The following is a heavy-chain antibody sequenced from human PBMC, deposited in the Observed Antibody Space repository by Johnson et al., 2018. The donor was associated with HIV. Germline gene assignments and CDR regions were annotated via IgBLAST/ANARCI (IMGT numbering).Heavy chain of an antibody. D-gene: IGHD2-8*01. V-gene: IGHV3-11*04. CDR3: ARSVNAGRPFDI. Sequence: QVQLVESGGGWVKPGGSLSLSCAASGFTFSDSYMNWIRQAPGKGLEWVSYISGSDGAIWYADSVKGRFTVSRANAKNSFYLQMHSLRAEDTAVYYCARSVNAGRPFDIWGQGTLVTVSS. J-gene: IGHJ3*02. CDR1: GFTFSDSY. CDR2: ISGSDGAI.